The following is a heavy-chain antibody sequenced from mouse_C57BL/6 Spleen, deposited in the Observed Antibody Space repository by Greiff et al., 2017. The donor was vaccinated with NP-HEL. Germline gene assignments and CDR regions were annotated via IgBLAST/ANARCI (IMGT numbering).Heavy chain of an antibody. CDR2: IYPGDGDT. D-gene: IGHD1-1*01. V-gene: IGHV1-80*01. CDR3: ARYDCYGSSFFDY. Sequence: VQLQQSGAELVKPGASVKISCKASGYAFSSYWMNWVKQRPGKGLEWIGQIYPGDGDTNYNGKFKGKATLTADKSSSTAYMQLSSLTSEDSAVYFCARYDCYGSSFFDYWGQGTTLTVSS. J-gene: IGHJ2*01. CDR1: GYAFSSYW.